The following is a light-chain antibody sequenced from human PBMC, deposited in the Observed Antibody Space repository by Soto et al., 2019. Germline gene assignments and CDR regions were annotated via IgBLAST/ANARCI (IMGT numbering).Light chain of an antibody. J-gene: IGLJ3*02. Sequence: QSALTQPPYASGSPGQSVTISCTGTSSDVGGYNYVSWYQQYPGRAPKLMIYEVTKRPSGVPDRFSGSKSGNTASLTVSGLQAEDEADYYCSSYAASNTFYFVFGGGTKVTVL. V-gene: IGLV2-8*01. CDR3: SSYAASNTFYFV. CDR2: EVT. CDR1: SSDVGGYNY.